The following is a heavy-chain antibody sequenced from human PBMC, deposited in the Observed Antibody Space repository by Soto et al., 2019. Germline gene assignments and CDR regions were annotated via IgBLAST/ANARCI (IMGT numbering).Heavy chain of an antibody. D-gene: IGHD3-3*01. CDR2: IYWDDDK. CDR1: GFSLSTNGVR. CDR3: AHAPLSCITSFGVVPCFFSY. J-gene: IGHJ4*02. Sequence: SGPTLVNTTQTLTLTCTFSGFSLSTNGVRVGWIRQPPGKALEWLGVIYWDDDKRYSPSLKSRLTITKDTSKNQVVLTLTNMDPVDPAPYFCAHAPLSCITSFGVVPCFFSYCGQGALVTVSS. V-gene: IGHV2-5*02.